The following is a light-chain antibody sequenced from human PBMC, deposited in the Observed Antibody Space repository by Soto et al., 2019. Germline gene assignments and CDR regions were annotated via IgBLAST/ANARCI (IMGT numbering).Light chain of an antibody. CDR3: MQALQTPRT. V-gene: IGKV2-28*01. J-gene: IGKJ1*01. Sequence: DIVMTQSPLSLPVTPGEPASISCRSSQSLLHSNGYNYLDWYLQKPGQSPQLLIYLGSNRASGVPDRFSGSGSVTDFTVKFSRVEAEDVRVYYCMQALQTPRTFGQGTKVEIK. CDR2: LGS. CDR1: QSLLHSNGYNY.